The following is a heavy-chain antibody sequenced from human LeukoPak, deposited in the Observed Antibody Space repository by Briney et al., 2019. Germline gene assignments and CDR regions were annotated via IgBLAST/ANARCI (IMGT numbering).Heavy chain of an antibody. CDR3: ARGEYHQDGIGYNRFDN. D-gene: IGHD5-24*01. J-gene: IGHJ4*02. CDR2: IYSGGST. V-gene: IGHV3-66*01. Sequence: GGSLRLSCAASEFSVGSNYVTWVRQAPGKGLEWVSLIYSGGSTYYADSVKGRFTISRDNAENSVFLQMRSLRPEDTAVYYCARGEYHQDGIGYNRFDNWGQGALVTVSS. CDR1: EFSVGSNY.